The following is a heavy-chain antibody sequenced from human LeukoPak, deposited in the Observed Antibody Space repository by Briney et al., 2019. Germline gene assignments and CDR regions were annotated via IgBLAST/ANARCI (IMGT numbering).Heavy chain of an antibody. J-gene: IGHJ5*02. D-gene: IGHD6-13*01. CDR1: GVSISSGGYY. Sequence: PSQTLSLTCTVSGVSISSGGYYWSWIRQPPGKGLEWIGYIYHSGSTYYNPSLKSRVTISVDRSKNQFSLKLSSVTAADTAVYYCARAALIAAAVKWFDPWGQGTLVTVFS. CDR2: IYHSGST. V-gene: IGHV4-30-2*01. CDR3: ARAALIAAAVKWFDP.